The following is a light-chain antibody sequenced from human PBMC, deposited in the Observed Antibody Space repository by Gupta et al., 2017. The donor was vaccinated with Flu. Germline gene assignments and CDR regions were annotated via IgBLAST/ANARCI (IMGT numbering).Light chain of an antibody. CDR1: RSDVGGYNY. J-gene: IGLJ3*02. CDR2: EVT. CDR3: ASYTTTSTWV. V-gene: IGLV2-14*01. Sequence: TRSDVGGYNYVSWYQQHPGKAPKLMIYEVTDRPSGASNRFSGSKSGNTASLTISGLQAEDEADYFCASYTTTSTWVFGGGTKLTVL.